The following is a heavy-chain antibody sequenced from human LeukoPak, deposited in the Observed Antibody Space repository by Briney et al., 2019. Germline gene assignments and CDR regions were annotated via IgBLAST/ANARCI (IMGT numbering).Heavy chain of an antibody. CDR2: IKSKTDGGTT. J-gene: IGHJ6*02. CDR3: TTNGVIDYYYYGLDV. CDR1: AFTFSNAW. Sequence: PGGSLRLSCAASAFTFSNAWMSWVRQAPGKGLEWVGRIKSKTDGGTTDYAAPVKGRFTISRDDSKNTLYLQMNSLKTEDTAVYYCTTNGVIDYYYYGLDVWGQGTTVTVSS. V-gene: IGHV3-15*01. D-gene: IGHD3-16*02.